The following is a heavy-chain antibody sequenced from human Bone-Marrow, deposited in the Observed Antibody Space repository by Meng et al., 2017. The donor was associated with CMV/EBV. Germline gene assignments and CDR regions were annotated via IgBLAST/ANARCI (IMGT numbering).Heavy chain of an antibody. Sequence: GGSLRLSCAASGFTFSRFIMHWVRQAPGKGLEWVAVLSYDGTRKYYGDSVKGRFTISRDNSKNTLYLQMSGLRTDDTAVYFCARDYDRYNGMNIWGQGTTVTVSS. D-gene: IGHD3-3*01. CDR1: GFTFSRFI. V-gene: IGHV3-30*04. J-gene: IGHJ6*02. CDR3: ARDYDRYNGMNI. CDR2: LSYDGTRK.